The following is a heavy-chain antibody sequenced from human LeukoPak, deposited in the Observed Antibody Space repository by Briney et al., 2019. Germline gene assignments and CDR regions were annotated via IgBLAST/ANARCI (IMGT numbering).Heavy chain of an antibody. CDR3: ARVGGSGWYAFDY. CDR2: TYYRPQWFN. D-gene: IGHD6-19*01. V-gene: IGHV6-1*01. J-gene: IGHJ4*02. CDR1: GDSVSSNSAA. Sequence: SQTLSLTCAISGDSVSSNSAAWNWIRQSPSRGLEWLGRTYYRPQWFNDYAVSVKSRITLNPDTSKNQFSLQLNSVTPEDTAVYYCARVGGSGWYAFDYWGQGTLVTVSS.